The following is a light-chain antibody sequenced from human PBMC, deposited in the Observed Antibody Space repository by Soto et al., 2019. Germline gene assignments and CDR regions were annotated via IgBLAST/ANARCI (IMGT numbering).Light chain of an antibody. CDR2: SNN. J-gene: IGLJ1*01. CDR3: ASWDDSLNAYV. CDR1: SSNIGSNP. Sequence: LTQPPSASGTPGQRVTISCSGSSSNIGSNPVNWYQQLPGTAPKLLIYSNNQRPSGVPDRFSGSKSGTSASLAISGLQSEDEADYYCASWDDSLNAYVFGTGTKLTVL. V-gene: IGLV1-44*01.